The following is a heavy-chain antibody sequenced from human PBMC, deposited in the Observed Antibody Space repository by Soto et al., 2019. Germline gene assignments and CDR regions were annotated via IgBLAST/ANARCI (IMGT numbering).Heavy chain of an antibody. J-gene: IGHJ4*02. CDR2: ISYDGGNE. D-gene: IGHD1-26*01. V-gene: IGHV3-30*18. CDR1: GFTFSSYG. CDR3: AKDRYSGTYPTDFDY. Sequence: PGGSLRLSCAGSGFTFSSYGIHWVRQAPGKGLEWVALISYDGGNEKYTESVKDRFTISRDDSHNVAYLQMSSLRTEDTAMYYCAKDRYSGTYPTDFDYWGQGSLVTVPS.